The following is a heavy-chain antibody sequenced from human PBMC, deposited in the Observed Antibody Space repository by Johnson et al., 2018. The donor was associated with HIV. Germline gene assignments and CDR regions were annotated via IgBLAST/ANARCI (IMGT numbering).Heavy chain of an antibody. V-gene: IGHV3-11*04. CDR2: ISSSGSTI. CDR3: ARDYLVGPTGGYI. Sequence: VSYISSSGSTIYYADSVKGRFTISRDNAKNSLSLQMNSLRAEDTAVYYCARDYLVGPTGGYIWGQGTMVTVSS. D-gene: IGHD1-26*01. J-gene: IGHJ3*02.